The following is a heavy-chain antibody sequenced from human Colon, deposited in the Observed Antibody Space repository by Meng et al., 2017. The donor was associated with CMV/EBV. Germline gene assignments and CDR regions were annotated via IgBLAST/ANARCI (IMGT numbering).Heavy chain of an antibody. Sequence: QVALVQSGAEVKKPGASVKVSCKASGYTFTDYGISWVRQAPGQGLEWMGWISAYTGDTYYAQKFQGRVTMTTDTSTSTAYMELRSLRSDDTAVYYCARGLYGSGRHQIDYWGQGTLVTVSS. CDR1: GYTFTDYG. CDR2: ISAYTGDT. D-gene: IGHD3-10*01. CDR3: ARGLYGSGRHQIDY. V-gene: IGHV1-18*01. J-gene: IGHJ4*02.